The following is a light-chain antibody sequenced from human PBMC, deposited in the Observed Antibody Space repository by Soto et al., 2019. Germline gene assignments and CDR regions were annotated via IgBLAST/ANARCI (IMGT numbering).Light chain of an antibody. Sequence: DIEMTQSPSTLSASVGDRVTITCRASQSISSWLAWYQQKPGKAPKLLIYDASNLETGAPSRFSGSGSGTDFTFTISSLQPEDIATYYCQQYDNLIAFGQGTRLEIK. CDR3: QQYDNLIA. J-gene: IGKJ5*01. V-gene: IGKV1-33*01. CDR1: QSISSW. CDR2: DAS.